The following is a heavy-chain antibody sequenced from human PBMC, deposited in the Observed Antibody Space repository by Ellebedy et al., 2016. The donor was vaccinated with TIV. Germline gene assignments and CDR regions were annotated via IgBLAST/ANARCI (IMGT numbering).Heavy chain of an antibody. D-gene: IGHD3-22*01. V-gene: IGHV3-48*02. Sequence: PGGSLRLSCAASGFMFSSYSMNRVRQAPGKGLEWVSYISRSGSTIYNADSVKGRFTISRDNAKNSLFLQMKSLRDEDTAVYYCARENLYDSSGYGFSYFDYWGQGTLVTVSS. CDR2: ISRSGSTI. CDR1: GFMFSSYS. CDR3: ARENLYDSSGYGFSYFDY. J-gene: IGHJ4*02.